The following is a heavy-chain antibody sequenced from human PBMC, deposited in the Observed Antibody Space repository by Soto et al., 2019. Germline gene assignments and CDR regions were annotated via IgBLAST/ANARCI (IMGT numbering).Heavy chain of an antibody. J-gene: IGHJ6*02. CDR2: FDPEDGET. Sequence: ASVKVSCKVSGYTLTELSMRWVRQAPGKGLEWMGGFDPEDGETIYAQKFQGRVTITADKSTSTAYMELSSLRSEDTAVYYCARAEVVPAAIPSLLYYYYGMDVWGQGTTVTVSS. CDR1: GYTLTELS. CDR3: ARAEVVPAAIPSLLYYYYGMDV. D-gene: IGHD2-2*02. V-gene: IGHV1-24*01.